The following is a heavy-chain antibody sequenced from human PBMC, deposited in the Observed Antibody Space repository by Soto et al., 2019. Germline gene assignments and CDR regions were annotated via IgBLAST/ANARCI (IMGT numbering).Heavy chain of an antibody. Sequence: PGGSLRLSCAASGFTFSSYWMSWVRQAPGKGLEWVANIKQDGSEKYYVDSVKGRFTISRDNAKNSLYLQMNSLRAEDTAVYYCAGLTGTTADWFDPWGQGTLVTVSS. CDR3: AGLTGTTADWFDP. J-gene: IGHJ5*02. CDR2: IKQDGSEK. V-gene: IGHV3-7*01. D-gene: IGHD1-7*01. CDR1: GFTFSSYW.